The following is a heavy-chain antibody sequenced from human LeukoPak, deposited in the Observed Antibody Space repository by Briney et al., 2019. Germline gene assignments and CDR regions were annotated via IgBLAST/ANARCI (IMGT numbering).Heavy chain of an antibody. D-gene: IGHD2/OR15-2a*01. J-gene: IGHJ4*02. CDR3: AKVPGVVPFHYFDY. CDR2: IGSTCGST. Sequence: GGSLRLSCIASGFTFSSYAMNWVRQAPGKGLEWISAIGSTCGSTFYADSVKGRFPISRDNSRSTLFLQMNSLTAEDTAIYYCAKVPGVVPFHYFDYWGQGTLVTVSS. V-gene: IGHV3-23*01. CDR1: GFTFSSYA.